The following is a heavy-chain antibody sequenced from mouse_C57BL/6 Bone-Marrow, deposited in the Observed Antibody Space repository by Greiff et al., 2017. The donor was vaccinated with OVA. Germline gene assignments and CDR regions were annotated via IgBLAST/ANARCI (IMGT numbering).Heavy chain of an antibody. CDR3: ARRGDSNYVRWYFDY. Sequence: EVKLVESGGGLVQPGESLKLSCESNEYEFPSHDMSWVRKTPEQRLELVAAINSDGGSTYYPDTMERRFIISRDNTKKTLYLQMSSLRSEDTALYYCARRGDSNYVRWYFDYWGQGTTLTVSS. D-gene: IGHD2-5*01. J-gene: IGHJ2*01. CDR2: INSDGGST. CDR1: EYEFPSHD. V-gene: IGHV5-2*03.